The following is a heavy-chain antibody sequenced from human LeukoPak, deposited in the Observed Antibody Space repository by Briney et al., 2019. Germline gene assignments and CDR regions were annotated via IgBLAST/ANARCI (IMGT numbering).Heavy chain of an antibody. CDR1: GFTFSRYW. V-gene: IGHV3-7*01. CDR2: IRQDGSEK. D-gene: IGHD6-25*01. Sequence: GGSLRLSCAASGFTFSRYWMSWVRQAPGKGLEWVANIRQDGSEKHYLDSVKGRITISRDNAKSSLYLQMNSLRVEDTAVYFCARWGSELPDDAFDIWGQGTMVTVSS. CDR3: ARWGSELPDDAFDI. J-gene: IGHJ3*02.